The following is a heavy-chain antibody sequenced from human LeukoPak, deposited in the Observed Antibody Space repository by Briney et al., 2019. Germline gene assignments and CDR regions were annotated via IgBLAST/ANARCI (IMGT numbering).Heavy chain of an antibody. CDR1: GYSFTNYW. CDR2: IFPGDSDT. CDR3: ARTFSSGWLHYFDY. D-gene: IGHD6-13*01. V-gene: IGHV5-51*01. Sequence: GESLKISCKGSGYSFTNYWIGWVRQKPGKGLEWMGIIFPGDSDTRYSPSFQGQVTISADKSINTAYLQWSSLKASDTAIYYCARTFSSGWLHYFDYWGKGTLVTVSS. J-gene: IGHJ4*02.